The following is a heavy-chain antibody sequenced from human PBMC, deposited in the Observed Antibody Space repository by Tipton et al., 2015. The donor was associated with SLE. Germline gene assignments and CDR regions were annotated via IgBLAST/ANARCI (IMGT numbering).Heavy chain of an antibody. Sequence: QLVQSGAEVKKPGASVKVSCKASGYTFTSYYMHWVRQAPGQGLEWMGMINPSGGSTSYAQKFQGRVTMTRNTSISTAYMELSSLRSEDTAVYYCARAVVPAAGDYWGQGTLVTVSS. CDR2: INPSGGST. CDR1: GYTFTSYY. J-gene: IGHJ4*02. D-gene: IGHD2-2*01. CDR3: ARAVVPAAGDY. V-gene: IGHV1-46*01.